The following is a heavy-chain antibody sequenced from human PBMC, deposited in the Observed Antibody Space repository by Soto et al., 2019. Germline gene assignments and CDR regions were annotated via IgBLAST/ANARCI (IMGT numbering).Heavy chain of an antibody. D-gene: IGHD1-26*01. V-gene: IGHV3-23*01. CDR2: ISPSGDT. CDR3: ARSGSYSWLPH. J-gene: IGHJ4*02. Sequence: PGGSLRLSCAASGFTFSSYALSWVRQAPGRGLEWVSSISPSGDTYYADSVKGRFTLSRDNSKNTVYLQMNSLKVEDTALYFCARSGSYSWLPHWGQGTLVTVSS. CDR1: GFTFSSYA.